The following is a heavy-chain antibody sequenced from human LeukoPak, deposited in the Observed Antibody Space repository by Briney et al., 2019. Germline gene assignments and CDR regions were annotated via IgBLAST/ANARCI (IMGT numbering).Heavy chain of an antibody. J-gene: IGHJ5*02. D-gene: IGHD4-17*01. CDR2: ISGSGGST. V-gene: IGHV3-23*01. CDR3: AKDFHDHGVNRWFDP. CDR1: GFTFSSYA. Sequence: GGSLRLSCAASGFTFSSYAMSWVRQAPGKGLEWVSAISGSGGSTYYADSVKGRFTISRDNSKNTLYLQMNSLRAEDTAVYYCAKDFHDHGVNRWFDPWGQGTLVTVSS.